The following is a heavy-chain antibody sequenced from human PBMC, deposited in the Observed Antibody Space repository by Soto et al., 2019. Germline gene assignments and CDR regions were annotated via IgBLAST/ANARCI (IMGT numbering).Heavy chain of an antibody. Sequence: EVQLLESGGGLVQPGGSLRLSCAASGFTLSSYAMNWVRQAPGKGLEWVSVISGSSDSTYYADSVKGRFTISRDSSKNTLYLQMNSLRAEDTAVYYCAKRAAGSFFDYWGQGTLVTVSS. J-gene: IGHJ4*02. CDR2: ISGSSDST. CDR3: AKRAAGSFFDY. V-gene: IGHV3-23*01. CDR1: GFTLSSYA. D-gene: IGHD6-19*01.